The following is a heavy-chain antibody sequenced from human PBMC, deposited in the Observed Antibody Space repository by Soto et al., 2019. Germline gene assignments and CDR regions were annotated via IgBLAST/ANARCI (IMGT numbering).Heavy chain of an antibody. CDR2: INPNSGGT. J-gene: IGHJ6*02. CDR1: VYTFTGYY. V-gene: IGHV1-2*02. CDR3: ARDRVITMVRGVISYYGMDV. D-gene: IGHD3-10*01. Sequence: GXSVKVSCKASVYTFTGYYMHWVRQAPGQGLEWMGWINPNSGGTNYAQKFQGRVTMTRDTSISTAYMELSRLRSDDTAVYYCARDRVITMVRGVISYYGMDVWGQGTTVTGSS.